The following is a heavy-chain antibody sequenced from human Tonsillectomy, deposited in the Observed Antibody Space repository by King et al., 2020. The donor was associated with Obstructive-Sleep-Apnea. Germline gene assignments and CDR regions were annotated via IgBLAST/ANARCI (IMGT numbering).Heavy chain of an antibody. CDR1: GFNFSNFA. V-gene: IGHV3-30-3*01. CDR2: ILFDGSNK. D-gene: IGHD3-22*01. CDR3: ATDPDPHSSGYYPFDY. J-gene: IGHJ4*02. Sequence: VQLVESGGGVVQPGRSPRISGAGSGFNFSNFAMHWGRQAPGKGVEWVAIILFDGSNKYYADSVKGRFTNSRDISKNTLSLQMNSLRAEDTAVYYCATDPDPHSSGYYPFDYWGQGTLVTVSS.